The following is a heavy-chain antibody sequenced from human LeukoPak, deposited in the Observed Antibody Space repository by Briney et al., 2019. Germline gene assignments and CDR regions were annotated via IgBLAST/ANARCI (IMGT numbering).Heavy chain of an antibody. V-gene: IGHV3-48*03. CDR2: ISSSGSTI. J-gene: IGHJ4*02. D-gene: IGHD5-12*01. CDR3: ARDRWGYSYGGD. Sequence: PGGSLRLSCAASGFTFSSYEMNWVRQAPGKGLEWVSYISSSGSTIYYADSVKGRFTISRDNAKNSLYLQMNGLRAEDTAVYYCARDRWGYSYGGDWGQGTLVTVSS. CDR1: GFTFSSYE.